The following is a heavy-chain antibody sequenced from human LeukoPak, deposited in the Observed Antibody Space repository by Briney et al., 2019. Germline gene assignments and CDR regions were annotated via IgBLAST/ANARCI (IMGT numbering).Heavy chain of an antibody. CDR3: ARFRGSYFDY. Sequence: GGSLRLSCAASGFTFSNIWMSWVRQAPGKGLEWVADIKQDGSEKYYVDSVKGRFTISRDNAKNSLYLQMNSLRVEDTAVYYCARFRGSYFDYWGRGTLVTVSS. J-gene: IGHJ4*02. D-gene: IGHD1-26*01. V-gene: IGHV3-7*04. CDR1: GFTFSNIW. CDR2: IKQDGSEK.